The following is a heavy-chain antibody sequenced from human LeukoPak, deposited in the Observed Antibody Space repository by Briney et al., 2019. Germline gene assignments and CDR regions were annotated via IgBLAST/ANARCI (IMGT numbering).Heavy chain of an antibody. CDR2: ISGSGDST. Sequence: GGSLRLSCAASGFTFSTYAVNWVRQAPGKGLEWVSTISGSGDSTYYADSVKGRFTISRDNSKNTLYLQMNSLRAEDTAVYYCAKDVKIRFTNWFDPWGQGTLVTVSS. CDR1: GFTFSTYA. CDR3: AKDVKIRFTNWFDP. D-gene: IGHD3-3*01. V-gene: IGHV3-23*01. J-gene: IGHJ5*02.